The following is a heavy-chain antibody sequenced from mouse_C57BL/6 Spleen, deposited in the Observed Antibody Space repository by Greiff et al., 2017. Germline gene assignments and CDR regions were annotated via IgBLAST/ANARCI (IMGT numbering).Heavy chain of an antibody. CDR1: GYTFTSYW. CDR3: ARWYYGSSPLAMDY. V-gene: IGHV1-52*01. D-gene: IGHD1-1*01. J-gene: IGHJ4*01. CDR2: IDPSDSET. Sequence: QVQLQQPGAELVRPGSSVKLSCKASGYTFTSYWMPWVKQRPIQGLEWIGNIDPSDSETHYNQKFKDKATLTVDKSSSTAYMQLSSLTSEDSAVYFCARWYYGSSPLAMDYWGQGTSVTVSS.